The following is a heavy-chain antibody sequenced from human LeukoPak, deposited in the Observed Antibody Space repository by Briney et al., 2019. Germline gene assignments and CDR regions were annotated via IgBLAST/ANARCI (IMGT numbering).Heavy chain of an antibody. CDR1: GFTVSSNY. V-gene: IGHV3-11*04. Sequence: GGSLRLSCAASGFTVSSNYMSWVRQAPGKGLEWVSDISSSGGNIHYADSVKGRFTISRDNAKNSLYLQMNSLRAEDTAVYYCARASVNYYDSSGYWAFDYWGQGTLVTVSS. CDR2: ISSSGGNI. D-gene: IGHD3-22*01. J-gene: IGHJ4*02. CDR3: ARASVNYYDSSGYWAFDY.